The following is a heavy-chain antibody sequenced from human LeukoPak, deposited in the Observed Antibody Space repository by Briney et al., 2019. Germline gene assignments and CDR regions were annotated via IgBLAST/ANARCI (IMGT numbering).Heavy chain of an antibody. J-gene: IGHJ4*02. Sequence: PSETLSLTCAVYGGSFSNYYWSWIRQPPGKGLEWIGEINHSGSTNYNPSLKSRVTISVDTSKNQFSLKLSSGAAAYTAVYYCAREPPTSGKLTYCGGDCYSHFDSWGQGTLVTVSS. CDR1: GGSFSNYY. D-gene: IGHD2-21*02. CDR2: INHSGST. CDR3: AREPPTSGKLTYCGGDCYSHFDS. V-gene: IGHV4-34*01.